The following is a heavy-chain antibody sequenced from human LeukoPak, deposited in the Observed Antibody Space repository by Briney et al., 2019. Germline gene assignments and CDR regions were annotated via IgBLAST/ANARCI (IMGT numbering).Heavy chain of an antibody. CDR2: INHSGST. CDR1: GGSISSGDYY. V-gene: IGHV4-39*07. Sequence: SETLSLTCTVSGGSISSGDYYWSWIRQPPGKGLEWIGEINHSGSTNYNPSLKSRVTISVDTSKNQFSLKLSSVTAADTAVYYCARGPAHYDFWSGYQYNWFDPWGQGTLVTVSS. CDR3: ARGPAHYDFWSGYQYNWFDP. D-gene: IGHD3-3*01. J-gene: IGHJ5*02.